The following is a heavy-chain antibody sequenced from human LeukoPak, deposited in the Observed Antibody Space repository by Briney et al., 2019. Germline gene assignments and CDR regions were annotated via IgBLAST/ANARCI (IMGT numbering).Heavy chain of an antibody. CDR2: INDSERT. J-gene: IGHJ6*03. V-gene: IGHV4-38-2*01. D-gene: IGHD1-26*01. CDR3: ARGFSVGASYYYHYYMDV. Sequence: MPSETLSLTCGVSGYSISSGYYWGWIRQPPGKRLEWIGEINDSERTTYNPALKRRVSISIDTSKNQFSLNVSSVTAADTAVYFCARGFSVGASYYYHYYMDVWGKGTTVTVSS. CDR1: GYSISSGYY.